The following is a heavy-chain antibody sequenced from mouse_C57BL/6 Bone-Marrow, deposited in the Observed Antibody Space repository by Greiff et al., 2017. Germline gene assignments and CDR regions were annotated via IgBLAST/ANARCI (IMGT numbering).Heavy chain of an antibody. Sequence: VQLQQSGAELVRPGASVKLSCTASGFNIKDDYMHWVKQRPEQGLEWIGWIDPENGDTEYASKFQGKATITADTSSNTAYLQLSSLTSEDTAVYYCTDDGYPWFAYWGQGTLVTVSA. J-gene: IGHJ3*01. CDR3: TDDGYPWFAY. V-gene: IGHV14-4*01. D-gene: IGHD2-3*01. CDR2: IDPENGDT. CDR1: GFNIKDDY.